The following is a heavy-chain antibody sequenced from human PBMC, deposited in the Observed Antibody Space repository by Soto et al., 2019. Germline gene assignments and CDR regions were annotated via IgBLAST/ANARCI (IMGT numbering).Heavy chain of an antibody. CDR2: ISGSGGST. J-gene: IGHJ4*02. D-gene: IGHD3-9*01. V-gene: IGHV3-23*01. CDR1: GFTFSSYA. Sequence: VQLLESGGGLVQPGGSLRLSCAASGFTFSSYAMSWVRQAPGKGLEWVSAISGSGGSTYYADSVKGRFTISRDNSKNTLYLQMNSLRAEDTAVYYCAKVSHSTYYDILTGYQPFDYWGQGTLVTVSS. CDR3: AKVSHSTYYDILTGYQPFDY.